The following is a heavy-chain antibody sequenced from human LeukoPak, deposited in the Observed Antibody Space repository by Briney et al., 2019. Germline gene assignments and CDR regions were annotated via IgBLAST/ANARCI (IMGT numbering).Heavy chain of an antibody. D-gene: IGHD2/OR15-2a*01. J-gene: IGHJ6*02. CDR3: TTSLSLGYYYYYGMDV. CDR1: GFTFSNAW. Sequence: GGSLRLSCAASGFTFSNAWMSWVRQAPGQGLEWVGRIKSKTDGGTTDYAAPVKGRFTISRDDSKNTLYLQMNSLKTEDTAVYYCTTSLSLGYYYYYGMDVWGQGTTVTVSS. V-gene: IGHV3-15*01. CDR2: IKSKTDGGTT.